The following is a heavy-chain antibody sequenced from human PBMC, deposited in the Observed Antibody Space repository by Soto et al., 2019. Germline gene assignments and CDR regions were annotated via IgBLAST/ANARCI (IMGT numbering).Heavy chain of an antibody. J-gene: IGHJ4*02. Sequence: EASVKVSCKASGYSFTNFPINWVRQAPGQRLEWMGWINGGNGNTQYSQKFQGRVIISRDTSASTAYMELSSLRSEDTAVYYCASQSTITFDYWGLGTLVTVSS. V-gene: IGHV1-3*01. CDR1: GYSFTNFP. D-gene: IGHD1-20*01. CDR3: ASQSTITFDY. CDR2: INGGNGNT.